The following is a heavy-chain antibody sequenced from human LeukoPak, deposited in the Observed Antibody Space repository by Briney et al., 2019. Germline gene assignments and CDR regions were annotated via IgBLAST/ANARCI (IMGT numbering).Heavy chain of an antibody. V-gene: IGHV4-30-2*01. CDR2: IYHSGST. J-gene: IGHJ4*02. D-gene: IGHD4-17*01. Sequence: SETLSLTCTVSGGSISSGGYYWSWIRQPPGKGLEWIGYIYHSGSTYYNPSLKSRVTISVDRSKNQFSLKLSSVTAADTAVYYCASSPDSYDYGDYPLDYWGQGTLVTVSS. CDR1: GGSISSGGYY. CDR3: ASSPDSYDYGDYPLDY.